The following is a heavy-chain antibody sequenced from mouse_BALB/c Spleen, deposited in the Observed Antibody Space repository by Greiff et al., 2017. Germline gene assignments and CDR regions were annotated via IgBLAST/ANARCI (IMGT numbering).Heavy chain of an antibody. CDR2: IRLKSNNYAT. CDR3: TRLDGYLYAMDY. CDR1: GFTFSNYW. J-gene: IGHJ4*01. V-gene: IGHV6-6*02. D-gene: IGHD2-3*01. Sequence: EVKLVESGGGLVQPGGSMKLSCVASGFTFSNYWMNWVRQSPEKGLEWVAEIRLKSNNYATHYAESVKGRFTISRDDSKSSVYLQMNNLRAEDTGIYYCTRLDGYLYAMDYWGQGTSVTVSS.